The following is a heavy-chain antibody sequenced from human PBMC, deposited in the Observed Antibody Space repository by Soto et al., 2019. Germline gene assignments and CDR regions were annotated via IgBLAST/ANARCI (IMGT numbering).Heavy chain of an antibody. V-gene: IGHV3-30*18. J-gene: IGHJ4*02. D-gene: IGHD5-12*01. CDR1: GFTFSSYG. CDR3: AKGSGNSGYDEADY. CDR2: ISYDGSNK. Sequence: QVQLVESGGGVVQPGRSLRLSCAASGFTFSSYGMHWVRQVPGKGLEWVAVISYDGSNKYYADSVKGRFTISRDNSKNTLYLQMNSLRAEDTAVYYCAKGSGNSGYDEADYWGQGTLVTVSS.